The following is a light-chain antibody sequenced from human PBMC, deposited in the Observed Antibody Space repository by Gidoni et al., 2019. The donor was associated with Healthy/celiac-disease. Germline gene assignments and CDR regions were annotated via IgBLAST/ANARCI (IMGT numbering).Light chain of an antibody. Sequence: DIVMTQSPLSLPVTPGEPASISCRSSQSLLHSNGYNYLDWYLQKPGQSPQLLIYLGSNRASGVPDRFSGSGSGTYFTLKISRVEAEDVGVYYCMQALQTPPTFGQXTKVEIK. CDR1: QSLLHSNGYNY. CDR2: LGS. J-gene: IGKJ1*01. CDR3: MQALQTPPT. V-gene: IGKV2-28*01.